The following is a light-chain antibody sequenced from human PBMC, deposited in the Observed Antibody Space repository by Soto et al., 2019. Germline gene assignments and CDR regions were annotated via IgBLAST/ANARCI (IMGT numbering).Light chain of an antibody. V-gene: IGKV1-33*01. CDR3: QHCENLPIA. CDR2: DAS. CDR1: HDISNY. Sequence: DIQVTQSPSFLSASVGVRGTITCQVSHDISNYFKWYKQKPGKDPKRLNYDASSLETGVPSRLSGSGSGTDFTLTISSRQPEDIATYYCQHCENLPIAFGKGTKVDIK. J-gene: IGKJ1*01.